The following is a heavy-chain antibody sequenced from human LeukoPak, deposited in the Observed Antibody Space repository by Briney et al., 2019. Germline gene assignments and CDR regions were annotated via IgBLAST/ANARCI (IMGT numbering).Heavy chain of an antibody. Sequence: PSETLSLTCTVSGGSISSYYWSWIRQPPGEGLEWIGYIYYSGSTNYNPSLKSRVTISVDTSKNQFSLKLSSVTAVDTAVYYCARTPGGYCSSTSCYTVDYWGQGTLVTVSS. CDR1: GGSISSYY. V-gene: IGHV4-59*01. CDR2: IYYSGST. D-gene: IGHD2-2*02. J-gene: IGHJ4*02. CDR3: ARTPGGYCSSTSCYTVDY.